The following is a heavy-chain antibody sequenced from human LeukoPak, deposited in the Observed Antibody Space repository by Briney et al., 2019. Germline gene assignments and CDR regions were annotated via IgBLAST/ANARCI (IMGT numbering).Heavy chain of an antibody. CDR2: ISYDGSNK. J-gene: IGHJ4*02. CDR3: AREESYYFDY. D-gene: IGHD2/OR15-2a*01. CDR1: GFTFSSYG. V-gene: IGHV3-30*03. Sequence: GGSLRLSCAASGFTFSSYGMHWVRQAPGKGLEWVAVISYDGSNKYYADSVKGRFTISRDNSKNTLYLQMNSLRAEDTAVYYCAREESYYFDYWGQGTLVTVSS.